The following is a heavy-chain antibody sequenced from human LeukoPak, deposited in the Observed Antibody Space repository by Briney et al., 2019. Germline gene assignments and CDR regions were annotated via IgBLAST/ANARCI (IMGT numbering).Heavy chain of an antibody. J-gene: IGHJ3*02. CDR3: ARAKRNAFDI. Sequence: PGGSLRLSCVTSGFTFSNYSMNWVRQAPGKGLEWISYISSSSSIIYYADSVKGRFTISRDNAQNSLYLQMNSLRAEDTAVYYCARAKRNAFDIWGQGTMVTVSS. V-gene: IGHV3-48*01. CDR2: ISSSSSII. CDR1: GFTFSNYS.